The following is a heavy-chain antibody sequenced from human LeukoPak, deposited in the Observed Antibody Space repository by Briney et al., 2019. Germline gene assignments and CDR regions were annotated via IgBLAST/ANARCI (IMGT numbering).Heavy chain of an antibody. V-gene: IGHV1-2*02. Sequence: ASVKVSCKASGYTFTSYGISWARQAPGQGLEWMGWINPNSGGTNYAQKFQGRVTMTRDTSISTAYMELSRLRSDDTAVYYCASGPGSYYPSVDYWGQGTLVTVSS. D-gene: IGHD3-10*01. CDR2: INPNSGGT. CDR3: ASGPGSYYPSVDY. J-gene: IGHJ4*02. CDR1: GYTFTSYG.